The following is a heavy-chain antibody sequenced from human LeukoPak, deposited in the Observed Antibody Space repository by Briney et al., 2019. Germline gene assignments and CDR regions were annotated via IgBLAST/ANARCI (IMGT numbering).Heavy chain of an antibody. CDR2: TRNKANSYTT. CDR1: GFTFSDHY. V-gene: IGHV3-72*01. CDR3: ARGGSFGAFDI. Sequence: PGGSLRLSCAASGFTFSDHYMGWVRQAPGKGLEWVGRTRNKANSYTTEYAASVKGRFTISRDDSKNSLYLQMNSLKTEDTAVYHCARGGSFGAFDIWGQGTMVTVSS. J-gene: IGHJ3*02. D-gene: IGHD1-26*01.